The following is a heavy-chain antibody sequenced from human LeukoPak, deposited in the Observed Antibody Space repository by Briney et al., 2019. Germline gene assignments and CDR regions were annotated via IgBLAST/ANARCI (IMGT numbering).Heavy chain of an antibody. D-gene: IGHD3-22*01. V-gene: IGHV3-48*01. J-gene: IGHJ4*02. CDR3: ARDDSSGYYYSFFDY. Sequence: PGGSLRLSCAASGFTFSSYSMNWVRQAPGKGLEWVSYISSSSSTIYYADSVKGRFTISRDNAKDSLYLQMNSLRAEDTAVYYCARDDSSGYYYSFFDYWGQGTLVTVSS. CDR2: ISSSSSTI. CDR1: GFTFSSYS.